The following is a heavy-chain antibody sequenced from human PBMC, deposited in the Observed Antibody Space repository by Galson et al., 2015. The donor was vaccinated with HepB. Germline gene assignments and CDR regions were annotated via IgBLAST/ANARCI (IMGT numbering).Heavy chain of an antibody. J-gene: IGHJ4*02. CDR2: VSYGGDKK. CDR3: AKDERAFSYGASFDS. CDR1: GFGFRHYG. D-gene: IGHD5-18*01. V-gene: IGHV3-30*18. Sequence: SLRLSCAASGFGFRHYGIHWVRQAPGKGLEWVAAVSYGGDKKSYADSVKGRFTISRDNSKDTLYLQMNSLRIEDTAVYYCAKDERAFSYGASFDSRGQGTLVSVPS.